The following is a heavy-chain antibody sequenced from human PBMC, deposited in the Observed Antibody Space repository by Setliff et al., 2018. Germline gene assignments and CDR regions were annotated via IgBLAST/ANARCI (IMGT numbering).Heavy chain of an antibody. D-gene: IGHD1-1*01. Sequence: GGSLRLSCAASGFTFSSYAMSWVRQAPGKGLEWVSGISGSGGSTYYAGSVKGRFTISRDNSKNTLYLQMNSLRAEDTAVYYCANPTRGTYHYNGMDVWGQGTTVTVSS. CDR3: ANPTRGTYHYNGMDV. CDR2: ISGSGGST. V-gene: IGHV3-23*01. J-gene: IGHJ6*02. CDR1: GFTFSSYA.